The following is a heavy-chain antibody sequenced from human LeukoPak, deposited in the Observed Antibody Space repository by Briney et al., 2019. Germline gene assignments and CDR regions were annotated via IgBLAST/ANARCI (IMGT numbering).Heavy chain of an antibody. V-gene: IGHV3-7*02. Sequence: GGSLRLSCAASGXTFRSYEMNWVRQAPGKGLEWVANIKQDGSEKYYVDSVKGRFTISRDNAKNSLYLQMNSLRSEDTAVYYCATGGGPFDYWGQGTLVTVSS. CDR1: GXTFRSYE. J-gene: IGHJ4*02. CDR2: IKQDGSEK. CDR3: ATGGGPFDY. D-gene: IGHD1-14*01.